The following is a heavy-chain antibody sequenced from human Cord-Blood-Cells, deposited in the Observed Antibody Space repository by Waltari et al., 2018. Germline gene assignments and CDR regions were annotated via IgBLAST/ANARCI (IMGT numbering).Heavy chain of an antibody. J-gene: IGHJ3*02. CDR2: IYSGGST. CDR3: ARAIAAAGDAFDI. D-gene: IGHD6-13*01. Sequence: EVQLVESGGGLIQPGGSLRLSWAASGFTVSRNYMRWVRQAPGKGLEWVSVIYSGGSTYYADSVKGRFTISRDNSKNTLYLQMNSLRAEDTAVYYCARAIAAAGDAFDIWGQGTMVTVSS. V-gene: IGHV3-53*01. CDR1: GFTVSRNY.